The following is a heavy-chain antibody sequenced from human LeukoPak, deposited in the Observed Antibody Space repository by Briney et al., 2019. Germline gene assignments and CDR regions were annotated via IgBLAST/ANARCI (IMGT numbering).Heavy chain of an antibody. D-gene: IGHD3-3*01. V-gene: IGHV3-74*01. J-gene: IGHJ4*02. Sequence: GGSLRLSCAASGFTFSSYWMHWVRQAPGRGLVWVSRINTDGSSTSYADSVKGRFTISRDNAKNTLYLQMNSLRAEDTAVYYCARANHDFWSGYNSWGQGTLVTVSS. CDR3: ARANHDFWSGYNS. CDR1: GFTFSSYW. CDR2: INTDGSST.